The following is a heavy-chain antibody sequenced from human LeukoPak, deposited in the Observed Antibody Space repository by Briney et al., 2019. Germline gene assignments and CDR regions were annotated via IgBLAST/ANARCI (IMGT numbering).Heavy chain of an antibody. J-gene: IGHJ4*02. V-gene: IGHV4-39*01. Sequence: SETLSLTCTVSGGSISSSSYYWGWIRPPPRKGLEWIGSIYYSGSTYYNPSLKSRVTISVDTSKNQFSLKLSSVTAADTAVYYCASLLGGIVGYWGQGTLVTVSS. CDR3: ASLLGGIVGY. D-gene: IGHD3-16*01. CDR2: IYYSGST. CDR1: GGSISSSSYY.